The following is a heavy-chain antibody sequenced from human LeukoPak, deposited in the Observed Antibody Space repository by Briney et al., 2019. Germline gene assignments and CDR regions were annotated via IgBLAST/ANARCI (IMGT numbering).Heavy chain of an antibody. J-gene: IGHJ4*02. CDR1: GGAFSGYY. D-gene: IGHD3-3*01. V-gene: IGHV4-34*01. Sequence: PSETLSPTCALYGGAFSGYYWSWIRQPPGTGLEWMGEINHSGSTKYNPTLKSRVTISVDTSKNQFSLKLSSVTAAEPAVYYCARAPLYYYDFWSGPDYCGQGTQVTVSS. CDR3: ARAPLYYYDFWSGPDY. CDR2: INHSGST.